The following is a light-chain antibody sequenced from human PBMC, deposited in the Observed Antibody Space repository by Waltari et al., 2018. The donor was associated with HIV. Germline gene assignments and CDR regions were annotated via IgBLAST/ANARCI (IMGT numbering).Light chain of an antibody. J-gene: IGLJ2*01. CDR1: SSDVGSYNH. CDR2: EVS. Sequence: QSALTQPASVSGSPGQSITISCTGTSSDVGSYNHVYWYQPHPGKAPKLKIYEVSKRPSGVSNRFSGSKSGNTASLTISGLQAEDEAYYYCCSYAGSSTLVFGGGTKLTVL. V-gene: IGLV2-23*02. CDR3: CSYAGSSTLV.